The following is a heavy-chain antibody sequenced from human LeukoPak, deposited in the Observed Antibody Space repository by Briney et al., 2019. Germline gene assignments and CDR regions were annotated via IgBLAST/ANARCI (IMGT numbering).Heavy chain of an antibody. CDR1: GDSISRSDSY. J-gene: IGHJ1*01. Sequence: KPSETLSLTCSVSGDSISRSDSYWDWIRQPPGKGLEWIGTLYYTGRTYYSPSLKSRVTMSVDTSNNPFSLNLRSVTAADTAVYYCARRRYYDGSGYLEWGQGTLLSVSS. V-gene: IGHV4-39*01. D-gene: IGHD3-22*01. CDR3: ARRRYYDGSGYLE. CDR2: LYYTGRT.